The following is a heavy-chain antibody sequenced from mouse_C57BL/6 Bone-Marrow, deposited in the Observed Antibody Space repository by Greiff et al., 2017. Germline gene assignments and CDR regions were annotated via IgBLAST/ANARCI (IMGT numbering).Heavy chain of an antibody. CDR3: ARYYYGSRYYYAMDY. D-gene: IGHD1-1*01. Sequence: VQLQQPGAELVKPGASVKLSCKASGYTFTSYWMPWVKQRPGQGLEWIGEIDPSDSYTNYNQKFKGQATLTVDTSSSTAYMQLSSLTSEDSAVYYCARYYYGSRYYYAMDYWGQGTSVTVSS. V-gene: IGHV1-50*01. J-gene: IGHJ4*01. CDR1: GYTFTSYW. CDR2: IDPSDSYT.